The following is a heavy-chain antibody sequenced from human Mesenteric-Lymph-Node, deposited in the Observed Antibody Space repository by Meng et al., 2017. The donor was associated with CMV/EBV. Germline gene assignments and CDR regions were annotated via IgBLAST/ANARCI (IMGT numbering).Heavy chain of an antibody. V-gene: IGHV3-7*01. CDR2: INQDGSGE. D-gene: IGHD2-2*01. CDR3: ARPPARRFDS. CDR1: GFSFSDYW. J-gene: IGHJ4*02. Sequence: GESLKISCAASGFSFSDYWMTWVRQAPGKGLEWVANINQDGSGEYYVDSVKGRFTVSGDNAKNSLYLEMNSLRAEDTAVYYCARPPARRFDSWGQGTLVTVSS.